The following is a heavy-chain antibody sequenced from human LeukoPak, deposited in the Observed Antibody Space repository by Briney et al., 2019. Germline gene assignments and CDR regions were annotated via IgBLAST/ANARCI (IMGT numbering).Heavy chain of an antibody. CDR1: GFTFSSYA. Sequence: GGSLRLSCAASGFTFSSYAMHWVRQAPGKGLEYVSAISSNGGSTYYANSVKGRFTISRDNSKNTLYLQMGSLRAEDMAVYYCARSRIVATSPFEYWGRGTLVTVSS. CDR3: ARSRIVATSPFEY. CDR2: ISSNGGST. V-gene: IGHV3-64*01. J-gene: IGHJ4*02. D-gene: IGHD5-12*01.